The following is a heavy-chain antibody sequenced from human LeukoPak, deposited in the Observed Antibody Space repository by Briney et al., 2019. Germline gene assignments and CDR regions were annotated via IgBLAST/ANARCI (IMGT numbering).Heavy chain of an antibody. Sequence: SETLSLTCTVSGGSISSGGYYWSWIRQHPGKGLEWIGYIYYSESTYCNPSLKSRVSTSVDTSKNQFSLRLSSVTAADTAVYYCARGSDFWSADYWGQGTLVTVSS. CDR2: IYYSEST. D-gene: IGHD3-3*01. CDR3: ARGSDFWSADY. V-gene: IGHV4-31*03. J-gene: IGHJ4*02. CDR1: GGSISSGGYY.